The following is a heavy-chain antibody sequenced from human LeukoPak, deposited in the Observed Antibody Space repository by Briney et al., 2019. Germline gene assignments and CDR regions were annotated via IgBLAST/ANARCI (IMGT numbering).Heavy chain of an antibody. CDR3: ARIFHDSGSSPFDS. D-gene: IGHD6-6*01. J-gene: IGHJ4*02. V-gene: IGHV2-70*04. CDR2: IDWDDDT. CDR1: GFSLSTAGVR. Sequence: SGPALVKPTQTPTLTCTFSGFSLSTAGVRVSWIRQPPGKALEWLARIDWDDDTFYSTSLKTMLTISKDTSKNQVFLTMTNMDPVDTATYYCARIFHDSGSSPFDSWGQGTLVTVSS.